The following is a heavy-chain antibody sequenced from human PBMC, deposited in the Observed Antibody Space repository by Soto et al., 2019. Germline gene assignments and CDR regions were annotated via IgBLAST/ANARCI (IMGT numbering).Heavy chain of an antibody. CDR3: AKVARTPAMVTPPSRSGLGG. V-gene: IGHV3-30*18. CDR2: ISYDGSNK. J-gene: IGHJ6*02. CDR1: GLSFYTSG. Sequence: PCGCLRLSCADSGLSFYTSGMHWVRKAPGKGLEWVAVISYDGSNKYYRDSVKGRFTISRDNSKNTLYLQMNSLRLEDTAVYYCAKVARTPAMVTPPSRSGLGGWGQGTTVTVSS. D-gene: IGHD5-18*01.